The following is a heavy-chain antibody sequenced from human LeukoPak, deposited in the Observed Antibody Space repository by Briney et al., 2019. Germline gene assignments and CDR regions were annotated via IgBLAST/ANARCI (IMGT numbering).Heavy chain of an antibody. D-gene: IGHD2-15*01. CDR1: GDSVSCHSAS. J-gene: IGHJ6*02. CDR3: ARAPGGYCSGGSCYSHFPGMDV. Sequence: SQTLSPTFSNSGDSVSCHSASWDWIRQSPTKSLEWPGRTYYKSKWVNDYAVSVKSRITINPDTSKNQFSLQLNSVTPEDTAVYYCARAPGGYCSGGSCYSHFPGMDVWGQGTTVTVSS. V-gene: IGHV6-1*01. CDR2: TYYKSKWVN.